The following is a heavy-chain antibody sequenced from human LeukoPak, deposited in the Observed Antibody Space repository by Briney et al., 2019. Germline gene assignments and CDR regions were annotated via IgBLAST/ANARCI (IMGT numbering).Heavy chain of an antibody. CDR1: GFTFSSYA. CDR3: AKNSDSSGYYHLGAFDI. D-gene: IGHD3-22*01. CDR2: ISGSGGGT. V-gene: IGHV3-23*01. J-gene: IGHJ3*02. Sequence: PGGSLRLSCAASGFTFSSYAMSWVRQAPGKGLEWVSAISGSGGGTYYADSVKGRFTISRDNSKNTLYLQMNSLRAEDTAVYYCAKNSDSSGYYHLGAFDIWGQGTMVTVSS.